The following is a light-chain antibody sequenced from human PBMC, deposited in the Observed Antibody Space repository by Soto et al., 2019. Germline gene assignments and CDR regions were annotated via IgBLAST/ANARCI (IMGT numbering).Light chain of an antibody. CDR1: SSNIGAGYD. CDR2: GNS. CDR3: QSYDSSLSSYV. J-gene: IGLJ1*01. Sequence: QCLLTQPPSVSGAPGQRVTISCTGSSSNIGAGYDVHWYQQLPGTAPKLLIYGNSNRPSGVPDRFSGSKSGTSASLAITGLQAEDEADYYCQSYDSSLSSYVFGTGTKVTVL. V-gene: IGLV1-40*01.